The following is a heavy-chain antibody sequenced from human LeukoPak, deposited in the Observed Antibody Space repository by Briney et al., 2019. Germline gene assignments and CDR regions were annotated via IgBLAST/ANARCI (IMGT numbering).Heavy chain of an antibody. CDR2: INAYNGDT. CDR3: ARTKGRLGNYFDY. J-gene: IGHJ4*01. D-gene: IGHD1-1*01. Sequence: GASVKVSCKASGYTFTSYGITWMRQAPGQGLEWMGWINAYNGDTKYAPKLQGRVTMTTDTSTSTAYMELRSLTFDDTAVYYCARTKGRLGNYFDYWGHGTLVTVSS. CDR1: GYTFTSYG. V-gene: IGHV1-18*01.